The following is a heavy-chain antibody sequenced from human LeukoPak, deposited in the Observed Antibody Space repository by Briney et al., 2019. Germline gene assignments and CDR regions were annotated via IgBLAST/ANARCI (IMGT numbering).Heavy chain of an antibody. CDR2: ISYGGSNK. Sequence: GGSLRLSCAASGFTFSSYGMHWVRQAPGKWLEWVAVISYGGSNKYYADSVKGRFTISRDNSKNTLYLQMNSLRAEDTAVYYCAKVVVPAAILNWFDPWGQGTLVTVSS. J-gene: IGHJ5*02. D-gene: IGHD2-2*02. V-gene: IGHV3-30*18. CDR1: GFTFSSYG. CDR3: AKVVVPAAILNWFDP.